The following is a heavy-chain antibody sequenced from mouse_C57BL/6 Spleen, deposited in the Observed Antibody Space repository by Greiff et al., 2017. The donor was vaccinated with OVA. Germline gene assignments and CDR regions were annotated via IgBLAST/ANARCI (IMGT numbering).Heavy chain of an antibody. CDR3: TRDGYGYDWFAY. CDR2: ISSGGDYI. Sequence: EVQGVESGEGLVKPGGSLKLSCAASGFTFSSYAMSWVRQTPEKRLEWVAYISSGGDYIYYADTVKGRFTISRDNARNTLYLQMSSLKSEDTAMYYCTRDGYGYDWFAYWGQGTLVTVSA. J-gene: IGHJ3*01. CDR1: GFTFSSYA. V-gene: IGHV5-9-1*02. D-gene: IGHD2-2*01.